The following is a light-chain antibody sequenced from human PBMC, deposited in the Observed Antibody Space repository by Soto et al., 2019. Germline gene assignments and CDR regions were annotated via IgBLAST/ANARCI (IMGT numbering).Light chain of an antibody. CDR3: AAWDGSLRALL. CDR2: RAS. CDR1: SSNIGSNS. Sequence: QSVLTQPPSASGTPGQRVTISCSGNSSNIGSNSVYWYQQFPGTAPKLLIYRASQRPSGVPDRFSGSKSGTSASLAISGLRSEDDADYHCAAWDGSLRALLFGGGTKVTVL. V-gene: IGLV1-47*01. J-gene: IGLJ2*01.